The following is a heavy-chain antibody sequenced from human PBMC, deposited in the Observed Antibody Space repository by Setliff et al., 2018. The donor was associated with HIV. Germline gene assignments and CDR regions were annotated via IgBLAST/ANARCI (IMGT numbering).Heavy chain of an antibody. Sequence: SETLSLTCAVYGGSFNGYSWTWIRQPPGKGLEWIGGINHSGSTNYNPSLESRVTISVDTSKSQFSLRLNSVTATDTALYYCARGRFHRLHRLYSGSGSLGIQYFDYWGQGTLVTVSS. J-gene: IGHJ4*02. V-gene: IGHV4-34*01. D-gene: IGHD3-10*01. CDR2: INHSGST. CDR1: GGSFNGYS. CDR3: ARGRFHRLHRLYSGSGSLGIQYFDY.